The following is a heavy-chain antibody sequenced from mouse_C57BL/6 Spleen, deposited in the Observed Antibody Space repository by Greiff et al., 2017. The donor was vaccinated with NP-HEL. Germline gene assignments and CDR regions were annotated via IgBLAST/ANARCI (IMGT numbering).Heavy chain of an antibody. V-gene: IGHV1-15*01. CDR3: TRWGYGSSYDAMDY. D-gene: IGHD1-1*01. J-gene: IGHJ4*01. Sequence: QVQLQQSGAELVRPGASVTLSCKASGYTFTDYEMHWVKQTPVHGLEWIGAIDPETGGTAYNQKFKGKAILTADKSSSTAYMELRSLTSEDSAVYYCTRWGYGSSYDAMDYWGQGTSVTVSS. CDR1: GYTFTDYE. CDR2: IDPETGGT.